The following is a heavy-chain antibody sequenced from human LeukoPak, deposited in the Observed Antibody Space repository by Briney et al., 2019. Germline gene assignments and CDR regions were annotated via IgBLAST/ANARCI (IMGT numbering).Heavy chain of an antibody. CDR1: GFTFSGSA. J-gene: IGHJ6*03. CDR3: TRRATTDYYYYYMDV. CDR2: IRSKANSYAT. V-gene: IGHV3-73*01. D-gene: IGHD5-12*01. Sequence: GGSLRLSCAASGFTFSGSAMHCVRQASGKRLEWVGRIRSKANSYATAHAASLKGRFTISRDDSKNTADLQMNSLKTEDTAVYYCTRRATTDYYYYYMDVWGKGTTVTVSS.